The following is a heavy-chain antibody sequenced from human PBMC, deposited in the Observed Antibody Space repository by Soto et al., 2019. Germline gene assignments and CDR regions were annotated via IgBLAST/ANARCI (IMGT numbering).Heavy chain of an antibody. CDR2: VSFDGSNK. J-gene: IGHJ6*02. CDR1: GFTFNYYP. V-gene: IGHV3-30-3*01. Sequence: QMQLVESGGGAVQPGGSLRLSCAASGFTFNYYPMHWVRQAPGKGLEWVAVVSFDGSNKYYADSVKGRFTISKDNSKNTLYLQMNSLGREDTAVYYCARLPGPLVAVLYIYPLDGREAMSDVDVWGQGTTVTVSS. D-gene: IGHD6-19*01. CDR3: ARLPGPLVAVLYIYPLDGREAMSDVDV.